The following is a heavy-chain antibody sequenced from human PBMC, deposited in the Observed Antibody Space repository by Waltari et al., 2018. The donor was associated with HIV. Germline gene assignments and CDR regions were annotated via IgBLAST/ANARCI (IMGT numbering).Heavy chain of an antibody. V-gene: IGHV3-23*04. CDR1: GGPFRSHA. Sequence: EVQLVQSGGGLVQPGGSLRLSCEASGGPFRSHALRWVRQAPGKGLEWVSTISGSGSHTYNADSAKGRFTISRDNAENKLFLQMSRLRVEDSALYYCAKDFDTSGLPYVVIDSWGQGTLVTVSS. CDR2: ISGSGSHT. J-gene: IGHJ4*02. CDR3: AKDFDTSGLPYVVIDS. D-gene: IGHD5-12*01.